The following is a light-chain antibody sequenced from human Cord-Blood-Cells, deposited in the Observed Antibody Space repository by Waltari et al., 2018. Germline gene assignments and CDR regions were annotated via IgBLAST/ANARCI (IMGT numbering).Light chain of an antibody. CDR3: QKYNSAPQLT. Sequence: DVQMTQSPSSLSASVGDRVTITCRASQGISNYLAWYQQKPGKVPKLLIYAASTLQSGVPSRFSGSGSGTDFTLTISSLQPEDVATYYCQKYNSAPQLTFGGGTKVEIK. V-gene: IGKV1-27*01. J-gene: IGKJ4*01. CDR1: QGISNY. CDR2: AAS.